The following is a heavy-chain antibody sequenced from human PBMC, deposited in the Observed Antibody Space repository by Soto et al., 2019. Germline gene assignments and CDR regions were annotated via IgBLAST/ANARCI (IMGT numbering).Heavy chain of an antibody. J-gene: IGHJ6*02. CDR1: GFSLSTSGMR. Sequence: SGPTLVNPTPTLTLTCTFSGFSLSTSGMRVNWIRQPPGKALEWLARIDWGDDKFYSSSLKTRLTISKDTSKNQVVLTMTNMDPVDTATYYCARTGITGDYGVDVWGQGTTVTVSS. CDR2: IDWGDDK. CDR3: ARTGITGDYGVDV. V-gene: IGHV2-70*04. D-gene: IGHD6-13*01.